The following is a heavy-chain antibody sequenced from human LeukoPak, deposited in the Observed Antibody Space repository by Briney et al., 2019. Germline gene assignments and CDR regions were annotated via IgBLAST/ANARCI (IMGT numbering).Heavy chain of an antibody. J-gene: IGHJ4*02. CDR1: GYTFTSYY. CDR3: GRGSFRGGYNYGY. V-gene: IGHV1-46*01. Sequence: EASVKVSCKASGYTFTSYYMHWVRQAPGQGLEWMGIINPSGGSTSYAQKFQGRVTMTRDTSPSTVYLELSSLRSEDTAVYYCGRGSFRGGYNYGYWGQGPLVPVT. D-gene: IGHD5-24*01. CDR2: INPSGGST.